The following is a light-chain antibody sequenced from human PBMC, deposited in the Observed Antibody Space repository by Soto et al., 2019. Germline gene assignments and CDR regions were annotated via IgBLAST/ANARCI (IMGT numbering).Light chain of an antibody. V-gene: IGLV2-14*01. CDR3: CSYTSSNTRV. CDR1: SSDVGSYNY. Sequence: QSVLTQPASVSGSPGQSTTVSCTGTSSDVGSYNYVSWYQHHPGKAPKLIIYEVSNRPSGVSNRFSGSKSGNTASLTISGLQAEDEADYYCCSYTSSNTRVFGGGTKLTVL. CDR2: EVS. J-gene: IGLJ3*02.